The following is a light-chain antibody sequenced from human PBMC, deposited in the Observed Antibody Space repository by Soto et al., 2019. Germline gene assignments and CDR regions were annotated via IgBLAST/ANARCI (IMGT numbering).Light chain of an antibody. CDR1: SSDVGCYNY. V-gene: IGLV2-11*01. Sequence: QSALTQPRSVSGSPGQSVTISCTGTSSDVGCYNYVSWYQQHPGKAPKLMIYDVGKRPSGVPDRFSGSKSGNTASLTISGLQAEDEADYYCCSYAGSYTYVFGTGTKLTVL. CDR3: CSYAGSYTYV. CDR2: DVG. J-gene: IGLJ1*01.